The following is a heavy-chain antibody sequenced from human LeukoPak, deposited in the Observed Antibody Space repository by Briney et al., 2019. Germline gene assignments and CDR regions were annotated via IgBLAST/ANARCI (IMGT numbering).Heavy chain of an antibody. D-gene: IGHD3-9*01. V-gene: IGHV4-4*07. CDR3: ARDGLYYDILTGYYRRGYFDY. J-gene: IGHJ4*02. Sequence: SETLSLTCTVSGGSISSYYWSWIRQPAGKGLEWIGRIYTSGSTNYNPSLKSRVTMSVDTSKNQFSLKLRSVTAADTAVYYCARDGLYYDILTGYYRRGYFDYWGQGTLVTVSS. CDR1: GGSISSYY. CDR2: IYTSGST.